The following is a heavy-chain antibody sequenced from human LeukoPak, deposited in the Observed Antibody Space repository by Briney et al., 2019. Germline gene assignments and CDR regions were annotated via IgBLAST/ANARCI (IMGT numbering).Heavy chain of an antibody. Sequence: PGGSLRLSCAASGFTFSSYNMNWVRQAPGKGLEWVSSISSSSSYIYYADSVKGRFTISRDNAKNSLYLQMNSLRAEDTAVYYCARGMVSGYYMDVWGQGTTVTVSS. CDR1: GFTFSSYN. J-gene: IGHJ6*03. CDR3: ARGMVSGYYMDV. V-gene: IGHV3-21*01. CDR2: ISSSSSYI. D-gene: IGHD3-10*01.